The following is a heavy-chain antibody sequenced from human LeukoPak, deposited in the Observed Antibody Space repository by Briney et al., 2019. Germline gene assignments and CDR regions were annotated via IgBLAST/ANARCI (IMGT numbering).Heavy chain of an antibody. V-gene: IGHV3-33*01. J-gene: IGHJ4*01. CDR2: IWSDGTNR. CDR3: ARGAERGFDYSNSLKY. D-gene: IGHD4-11*01. Sequence: SGRSLSLSCAASGFTFNHYAFHWVRQAPGKGLEWVAVIWSDGTNRFYGDSVKGRFTISRDDSRKMVFLQMDRLTVQDTAVYFCARGAERGFDYSNSLKYWGHGTLVTVSS. CDR1: GFTFNHYA.